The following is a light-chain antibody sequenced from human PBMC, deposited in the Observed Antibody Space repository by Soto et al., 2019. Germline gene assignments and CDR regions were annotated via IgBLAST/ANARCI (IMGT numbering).Light chain of an antibody. J-gene: IGKJ4*01. Sequence: DIQMTQSPSTLSGSVVDRVTITCRASQTISSWLAWYQQKPGKAPKLLIYKASTLKSGVPSRFSGSGSGTAFTLTISSLEPEDFAVYYCQRYNNWPLTFGGGTKVDIK. CDR1: QTISSW. CDR2: KAS. CDR3: QRYNNWPLT. V-gene: IGKV1-5*03.